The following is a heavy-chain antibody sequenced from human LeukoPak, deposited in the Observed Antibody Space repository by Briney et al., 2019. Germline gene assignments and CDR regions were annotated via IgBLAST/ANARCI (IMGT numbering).Heavy chain of an antibody. Sequence: GGSLRLSCAASGFTFSTYSMNWVRRAPGKGLEWVSYISSSISTMYYADSVEGRFTISRDNAKTSLYLQMNSLRAEDTAVYYCAKRASGSGASLYYFDYWGQGTLVTVSS. CDR1: GFTFSTYS. J-gene: IGHJ4*02. CDR3: AKRASGSGASLYYFDY. V-gene: IGHV3-48*01. D-gene: IGHD3-10*01. CDR2: ISSSISTM.